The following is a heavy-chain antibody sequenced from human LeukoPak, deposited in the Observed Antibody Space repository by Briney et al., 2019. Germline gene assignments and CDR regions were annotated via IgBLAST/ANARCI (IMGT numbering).Heavy chain of an antibody. CDR1: GFTFSDYY. V-gene: IGHV3-13*01. Sequence: PGGSLRLSCAASGFTFSDYYVSWLRQAPGKGLEWVSAIGIRGDTHYSGSVKGRFTIPRENAESSLYLQMNSLRAEDTAVYYCARGGIQVSGIDEFDYWGQGTLVTVSS. CDR2: IGIRGDT. J-gene: IGHJ4*02. D-gene: IGHD6-19*01. CDR3: ARGGIQVSGIDEFDY.